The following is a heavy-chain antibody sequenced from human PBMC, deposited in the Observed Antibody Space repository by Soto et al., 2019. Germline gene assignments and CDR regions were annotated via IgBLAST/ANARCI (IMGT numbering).Heavy chain of an antibody. D-gene: IGHD2-2*01. J-gene: IGHJ6*02. CDR2: IIPIFGTA. V-gene: IGHV1-69*01. CDR3: ARGAGIVVVPAAMSYYYYGMDV. CDR1: GGTFSSYA. Sequence: QVHLVQSGAEVKKPGSSVKVSCKASGGTFSSYAISWVRQAPGQGLEWMGGIIPIFGTANYAQKFQGRVTITADESTSTAYMELSSLRSEDTAVYYCARGAGIVVVPAAMSYYYYGMDVWGQGTTVTVSS.